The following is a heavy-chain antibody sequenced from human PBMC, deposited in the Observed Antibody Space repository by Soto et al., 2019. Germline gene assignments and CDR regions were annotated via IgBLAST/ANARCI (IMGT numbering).Heavy chain of an antibody. D-gene: IGHD3-10*01. J-gene: IGHJ6*02. CDR2: ISAYNDYT. Sequence: ASVKVSCKASGYTFTSYGISWVRQAPGQGLEWMGWISAYNDYTNYAQKLQGRVTMTTDTSTRIAYLERRSLRSDDTAVYYCAREGYYSGSGSYYPPRYYGMEVWGQGTTVTVSS. CDR3: AREGYYSGSGSYYPPRYYGMEV. V-gene: IGHV1-18*01. CDR1: GYTFTSYG.